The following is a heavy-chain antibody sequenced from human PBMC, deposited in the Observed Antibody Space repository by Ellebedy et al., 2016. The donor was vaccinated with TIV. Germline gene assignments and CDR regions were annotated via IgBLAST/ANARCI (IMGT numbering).Heavy chain of an antibody. D-gene: IGHD6-19*01. CDR1: GYTFTAYY. J-gene: IGHJ4*02. Sequence: AASVKVSCKASGYTFTAYYMHWVRQAPGQGLEWMGIINPRDGSTSYAQNFQERVTMTRDTSTSTVYMDLTSLESEDTAVYYCARDLRYSSGWSYFDYWGQGTLVTVSS. CDR3: ARDLRYSSGWSYFDY. V-gene: IGHV1-46*01. CDR2: INPRDGST.